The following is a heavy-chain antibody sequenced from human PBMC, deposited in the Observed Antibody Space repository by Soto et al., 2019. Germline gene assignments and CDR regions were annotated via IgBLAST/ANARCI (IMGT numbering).Heavy chain of an antibody. D-gene: IGHD6-13*01. CDR1: GFTFSNYG. V-gene: IGHV3-30*18. CDR3: AKVEWEGYSSRGKYYYGMDV. Sequence: QVQLVESGGAVVQPGRSLRLSCAASGFTFSNYGMHWVRQAPGKGLEWVALISYDGSNKYYADSVKGRFTISRDNSKNTLYLQMNSLRAEDTSVYYCAKVEWEGYSSRGKYYYGMDVWGQGTTVTVSS. CDR2: ISYDGSNK. J-gene: IGHJ6*02.